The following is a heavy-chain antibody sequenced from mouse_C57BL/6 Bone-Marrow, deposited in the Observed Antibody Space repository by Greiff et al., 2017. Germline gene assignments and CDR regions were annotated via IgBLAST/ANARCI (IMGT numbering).Heavy chain of an antibody. D-gene: IGHD4-1*01. CDR1: GFTFSSYG. J-gene: IGHJ3*01. Sequence: EVKLMESGGDLVKPGGSLKLSCAASGFTFSSYGMSWVRQTPDKRLEWVATISSGGSYTYYPDSVKGRFTISRDNAKNTLYLQMSSLKSEDTAMYYCARHGLTGFAYWGQGTLVTVSA. CDR3: ARHGLTGFAY. V-gene: IGHV5-6*01. CDR2: ISSGGSYT.